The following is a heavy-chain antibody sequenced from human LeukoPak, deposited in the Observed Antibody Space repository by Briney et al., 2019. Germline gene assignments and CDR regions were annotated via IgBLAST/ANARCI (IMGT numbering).Heavy chain of an antibody. V-gene: IGHV4-61*01. J-gene: IGHJ3*02. CDR3: ARASPARDVFDI. CDR1: GGSVSNSLYY. Sequence: PSETLSLTCTVSGGSVSNSLYYWSWIRQPPGKGLEWIGYIYYNGDTNYNPSLKSRVIISIDTSSNQFSLRLSSVTAADTAVYYCARASPARDVFDIWGQGTMVTVSS. CDR2: IYYNGDT.